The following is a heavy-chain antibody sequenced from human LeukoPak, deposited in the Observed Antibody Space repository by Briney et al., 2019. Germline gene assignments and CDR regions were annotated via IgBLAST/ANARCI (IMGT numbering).Heavy chain of an antibody. V-gene: IGHV6-1*01. D-gene: IGHD1-7*01. CDR3: ARDWNWSPFDY. CDR1: GDSVSSNSVT. Sequence: SQTLSLTCAISGDSVSSNSVTWNWIRQSPSRGLEWLGRTYYRSMWYNDYAVSVRGRITINPDTSKNQFSLQLNSVTPEDTAVYYCARDWNWSPFDYWGQGTLVTVSS. CDR2: TYYRSMWYN. J-gene: IGHJ4*02.